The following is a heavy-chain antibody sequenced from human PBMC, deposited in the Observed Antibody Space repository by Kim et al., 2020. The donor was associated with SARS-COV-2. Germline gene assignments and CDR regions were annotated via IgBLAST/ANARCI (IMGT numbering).Heavy chain of an antibody. CDR1: GYTFTSYD. D-gene: IGHD4-17*01. CDR2: MNPNSGNT. J-gene: IGHJ4*02. Sequence: ASVKVSCKASGYTFTSYDINWVRQATGQGLEWMGWMNPNSGNTGYAQKFQGRVTMTRNTSISTAYMELSSLRSEDTAVYYCARVRTLPGYYGGKPLLGYWGQGTLVTVSS. CDR3: ARVRTLPGYYGGKPLLGY. V-gene: IGHV1-8*01.